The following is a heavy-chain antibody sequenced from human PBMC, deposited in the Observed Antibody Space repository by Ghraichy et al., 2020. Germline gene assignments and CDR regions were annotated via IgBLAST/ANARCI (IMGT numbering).Heavy chain of an antibody. CDR3: ARHKGDCHSTGCYTDWFDP. CDR1: GGSISSSSYY. CDR2: IYYSGSS. V-gene: IGHV4-39*01. J-gene: IGHJ5*02. D-gene: IGHD2-2*02. Sequence: ESLNISCTVSGGSISSSSYYWGWIRQPPGKGLEWIGSIYYSGSSYYNPSLKRRGTMSVDTSKNQFSLKLSSVTTTATAVYYCARHKGDCHSTGCYTDWFDPWGQGTLVTVSS.